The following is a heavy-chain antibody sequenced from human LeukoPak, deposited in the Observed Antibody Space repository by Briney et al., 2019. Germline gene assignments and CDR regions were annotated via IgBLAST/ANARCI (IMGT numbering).Heavy chain of an antibody. Sequence: PGGSLRLSCAASGFTFSSYGMHWVRQAPGKGLEWVAFIRYDGSNKYYADSVKGRFTISRDNAKNSLYLQMNSLRAEDTAVYYCARYYGSGSPPFDYWGQGTLVTVSS. D-gene: IGHD3-10*01. CDR2: IRYDGSNK. CDR3: ARYYGSGSPPFDY. J-gene: IGHJ4*02. CDR1: GFTFSSYG. V-gene: IGHV3-30*02.